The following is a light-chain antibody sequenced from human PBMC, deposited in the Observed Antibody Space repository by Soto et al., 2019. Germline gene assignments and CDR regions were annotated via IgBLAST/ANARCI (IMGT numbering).Light chain of an antibody. V-gene: IGLV2-23*02. CDR3: CSYAGSITYV. CDR2: EVN. CDR1: RSDVGSDNL. J-gene: IGLJ1*01. Sequence: QSALTQPASVSGSPGQWIPTSGPGTRSDVGSDNLVSWYQQHPGKAPKFIIYEVNQRPAGVSYRFSGSKSGNTAYLTISGLQAEDEADYYCCSYAGSITYVFGTGTKLTVL.